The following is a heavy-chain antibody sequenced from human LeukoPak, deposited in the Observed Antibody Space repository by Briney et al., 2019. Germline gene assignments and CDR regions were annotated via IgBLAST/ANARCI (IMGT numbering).Heavy chain of an antibody. V-gene: IGHV1-69*05. CDR2: IIPIFGTA. Sequence: SVKVSCKASGGTFSSYAISWVRQAPGQGLEWMGGIIPIFGTANYAQKFQGRVTITTDESTSTAYMELSSLRSEDTAVYYCARANGYCSGGSCYSEINWFDPWGRGTLVTVSS. J-gene: IGHJ5*02. CDR3: ARANGYCSGGSCYSEINWFDP. D-gene: IGHD2-15*01. CDR1: GGTFSSYA.